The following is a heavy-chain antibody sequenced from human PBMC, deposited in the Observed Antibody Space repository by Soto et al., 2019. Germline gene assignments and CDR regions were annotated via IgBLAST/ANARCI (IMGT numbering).Heavy chain of an antibody. J-gene: IGHJ6*03. CDR1: GYSFTSYW. V-gene: IGHV5-51*01. Sequence: GESLKISCKGSGYSFTSYWIGWMRQMHGKGLEWMGIIYPGDSDTRYSPSFQGQVTISADKSISTAYLQWSSLKASDTAMYYCARQGKGYESYYYYYMDVWGKGTTVTVSS. D-gene: IGHD5-12*01. CDR2: IYPGDSDT. CDR3: ARQGKGYESYYYYYMDV.